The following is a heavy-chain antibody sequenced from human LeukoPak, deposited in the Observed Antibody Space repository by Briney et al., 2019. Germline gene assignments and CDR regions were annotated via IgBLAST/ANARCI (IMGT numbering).Heavy chain of an antibody. V-gene: IGHV3-48*03. CDR1: GFTFSNYE. Sequence: GGSLRLSCAASGFTFSNYEMNWVRQAPGKGLEWVSYISGSGFTTYYADSVRGRFTISRDNGKNSLYLQLNSLRADDTAVYYCARNNWFDPWGQGTLVTVSS. CDR3: ARNNWFDP. CDR2: ISGSGFTT. J-gene: IGHJ5*02.